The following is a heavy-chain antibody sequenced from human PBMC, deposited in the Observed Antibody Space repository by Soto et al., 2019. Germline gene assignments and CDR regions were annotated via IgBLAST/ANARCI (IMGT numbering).Heavy chain of an antibody. CDR1: GYTFTSYD. Sequence: QVQLVQSGAEVKKPGASVKVSCKASGYTFTSYDINWVRQATGQGLEWMGWMNPNSGNTGYAQKFQGGVTMTRNTSTRTAYIELSSLRSEDTAVYYCASEKTPYGMDVWGQGTTVTVSS. CDR2: MNPNSGNT. CDR3: ASEKTPYGMDV. J-gene: IGHJ6*02. V-gene: IGHV1-8*01.